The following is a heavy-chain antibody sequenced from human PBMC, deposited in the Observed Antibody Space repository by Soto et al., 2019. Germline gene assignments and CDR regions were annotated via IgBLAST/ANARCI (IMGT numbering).Heavy chain of an antibody. D-gene: IGHD2-21*01. J-gene: IGHJ5*02. CDR2: IYYGGTS. CDR1: GGSFSPNY. CDR3: ARLGAYYQSLDP. Sequence: QVQLQESGPGLVKPSETLSLTCTMSGGSFSPNYWSWIRQPPGKALEWVGYIYYGGTSSYNPSLKSRVTRSLDTFKSQVSLRLSSVTAADTAVYYCARLGAYYQSLDPWGPGTLVTVSS. V-gene: IGHV4-59*12.